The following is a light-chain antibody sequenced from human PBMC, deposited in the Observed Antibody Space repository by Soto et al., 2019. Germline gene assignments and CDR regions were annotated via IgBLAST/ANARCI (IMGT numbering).Light chain of an antibody. CDR3: SSYAGSNNYV. V-gene: IGLV2-8*01. J-gene: IGLJ1*01. Sequence: QSALTQPPSASGSPGQSVTISCTGTSSDVGRYNFVSWYQQHPGKAPKLMIYEVTTRPSGVPDRFSGSKSGNTASLTVSGLQAEDEADYYCSSYAGSNNYVFGTGTKVTVL. CDR2: EVT. CDR1: SSDVGRYNF.